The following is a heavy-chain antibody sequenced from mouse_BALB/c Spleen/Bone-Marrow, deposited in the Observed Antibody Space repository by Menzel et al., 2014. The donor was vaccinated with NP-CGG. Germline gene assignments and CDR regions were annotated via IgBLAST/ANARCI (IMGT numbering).Heavy chain of an antibody. V-gene: IGHV5-12-1*01. Sequence: EVQRVESGGGLVKPGGSLKLSCAASGFAFSSYDMSWVRQTPEKRLEWVAHISSGGGSTYYPDTVKGRCTISRDNAKNTLYLQMSSLKSGDTAMYYCAREVLRDYFDYWSQGPTLTVSS. CDR1: GFAFSSYD. J-gene: IGHJ2*01. CDR3: AREVLRDYFDY. D-gene: IGHD1-1*01. CDR2: ISSGGGST.